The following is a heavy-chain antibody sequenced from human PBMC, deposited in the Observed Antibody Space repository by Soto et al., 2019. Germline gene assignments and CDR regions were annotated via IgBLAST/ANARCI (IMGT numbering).Heavy chain of an antibody. D-gene: IGHD2-8*01. V-gene: IGHV3-11*01. CDR1: GFTFSDYY. Sequence: QVPLVESGGGLVKPGGSLRLSCAASGFTFSDYYMSWLRQAPEKGPEWVLRISDTGGAVFDVDSVMGRFTISRDNAKNSLYLKMNSLTAEDTAVYYCARDPDTSNKVDYWGQGTLVTVSS. CDR2: ISDTGGAV. CDR3: ARDPDTSNKVDY. J-gene: IGHJ4*02.